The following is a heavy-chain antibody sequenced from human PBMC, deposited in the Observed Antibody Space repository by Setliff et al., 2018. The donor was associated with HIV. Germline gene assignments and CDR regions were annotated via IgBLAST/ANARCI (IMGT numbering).Heavy chain of an antibody. CDR1: GGSISSGGYY. D-gene: IGHD3-3*01. CDR3: ARLKGYDFWSGYYPYGMDV. J-gene: IGHJ6*02. Sequence: TLSLTCTVSGGSISSGGYYWSWIRQHPGKGLEWIGYIYYSGSTYYNPSLKSRVTISVDTSKNQFSLKLSSVTAADTAVYYCARLKGYDFWSGYYPYGMDVWGQGTTVTVSS. V-gene: IGHV4-31*03. CDR2: IYYSGST.